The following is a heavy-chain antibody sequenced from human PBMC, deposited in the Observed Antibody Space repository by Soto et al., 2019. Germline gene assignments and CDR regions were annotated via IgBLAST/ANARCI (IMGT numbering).Heavy chain of an antibody. CDR1: GGSFSGYY. CDR3: ARGEKTYYYGSGRLYGMDV. V-gene: IGHV4-34*01. Sequence: QVQLQQWGAGLLKPSETLSLTCAVYGGSFSGYYWSWIRQPPGKGLEWIGEINHSGSTNYNPSLKIRVTISVDPSKNQFSLKLSSVTAADTAVYYCARGEKTYYYGSGRLYGMDVWGQGTTVTVSS. J-gene: IGHJ6*02. D-gene: IGHD3-10*01. CDR2: INHSGST.